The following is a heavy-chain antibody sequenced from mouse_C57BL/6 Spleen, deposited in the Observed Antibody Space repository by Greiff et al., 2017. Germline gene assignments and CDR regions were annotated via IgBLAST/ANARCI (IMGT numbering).Heavy chain of an antibody. J-gene: IGHJ2*01. Sequence: QVQLKESGAELVRPGASVKLSCKASGYTFTDYYINWVKQRPGQGLEWIARIYPGSGNTYYNEKFKGKATLTAEKSSSTAYMQLSSLTSEDSAVYFCARGGYYGNSYYFDYWGQGTTLTVSS. CDR2: IYPGSGNT. D-gene: IGHD2-1*01. CDR1: GYTFTDYY. V-gene: IGHV1-76*01. CDR3: ARGGYYGNSYYFDY.